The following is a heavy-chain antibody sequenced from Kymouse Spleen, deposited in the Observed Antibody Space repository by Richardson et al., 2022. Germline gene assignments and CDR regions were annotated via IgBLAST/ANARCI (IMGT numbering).Heavy chain of an antibody. Sequence: EVQLVESGGGLVQPGRSLRLSCAASGFTFDDYAMHWVRQAPGKGLEWVSGISWNSGSIGYADSVKGRFTISRDNAKNSLYLQMNSLRAEDTALYYCAKVYSSSSGYYFDYWGQGTLVTVSS. J-gene: IGHJ4*02. CDR1: GFTFDDYA. CDR2: ISWNSGSI. D-gene: IGHD6-6*01. V-gene: IGHV3-9*01. CDR3: AKVYSSSSGYYFDY.